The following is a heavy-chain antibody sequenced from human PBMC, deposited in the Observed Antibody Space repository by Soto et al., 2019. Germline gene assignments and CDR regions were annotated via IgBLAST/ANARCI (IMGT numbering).Heavy chain of an antibody. CDR3: ARDRVGSGPDFDF. CDR1: GDSVSSNDAT. CDR2: TYYRSKWYN. J-gene: IGHJ4*02. Sequence: SQTLSLTCAISGDSVSSNDATWDWIRQSPSRGLEWLGRTYYRSKWYNDYAVSVKSRININPDTSNNQFSLHLNSVTPEDTAIYYCARDRVGSGPDFDFWGQGTLVTVSS. V-gene: IGHV6-1*01. D-gene: IGHD3-3*01.